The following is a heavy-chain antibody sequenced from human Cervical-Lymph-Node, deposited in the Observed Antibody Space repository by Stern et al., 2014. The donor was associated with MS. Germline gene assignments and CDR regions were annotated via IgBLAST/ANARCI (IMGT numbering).Heavy chain of an antibody. CDR1: GYTFTSYA. V-gene: IGHV1-3*01. D-gene: IGHD6-19*01. CDR3: ARYYSSGWSQLFDY. Sequence: QDQLVQSGAEVKKPGASVKVSCKASGYTFTSYAMHWVRQAPGQRLEWMGWINAGNGNTKYSQKFQGRVTITRDTSASTAYMELSSLRSEDTAVYYCARYYSSGWSQLFDYWGQGTLVTVSS. J-gene: IGHJ4*02. CDR2: INAGNGNT.